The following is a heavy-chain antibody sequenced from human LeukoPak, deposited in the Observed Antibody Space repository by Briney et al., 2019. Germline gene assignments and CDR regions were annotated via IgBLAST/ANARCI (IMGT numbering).Heavy chain of an antibody. J-gene: IGHJ4*02. V-gene: IGHV7-4-1*02. CDR1: GYPFSAHF. CDR2: IDTTTGNP. D-gene: IGHD3-10*01. Sequence: ASVRVSCKASGYPFSAHFLNWVRQAPGQGLEWMGNIDTTTGNPRYVQDFTGRFVFSLDTSVSTAYLQITSLKADDTAAYYCVRGTPTPGMDYWGQGTQVTVSS. CDR3: VRGTPTPGMDY.